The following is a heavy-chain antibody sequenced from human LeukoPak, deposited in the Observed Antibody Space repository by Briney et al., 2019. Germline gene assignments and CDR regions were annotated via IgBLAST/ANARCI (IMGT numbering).Heavy chain of an antibody. Sequence: GGSLRLSCAAFGFTFSSYGMHWVRQTPGKGLEWVAFIRHDGSYRQYADSVKGRFTVSRDNSKDMVYLQMNSLRTEDTAVYYCAENRDSSDYPRDFDFWGQGTLVTVSS. V-gene: IGHV3-30*02. D-gene: IGHD3-22*01. J-gene: IGHJ4*02. CDR3: AENRDSSDYPRDFDF. CDR1: GFTFSSYG. CDR2: IRHDGSYR.